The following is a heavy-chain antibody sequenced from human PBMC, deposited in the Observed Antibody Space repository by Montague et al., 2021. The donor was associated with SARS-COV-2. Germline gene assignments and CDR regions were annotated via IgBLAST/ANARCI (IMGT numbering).Heavy chain of an antibody. CDR1: GGSISSGSYY. D-gene: IGHD2-15*01. J-gene: IGHJ6*02. CDR3: AGGPAATYYYGMDV. V-gene: IGHV4-61*02. Sequence: TLSLTCTVSGGSISSGSYYWSWIRQPAGKGLEWIGRIYTSGSTNYNPSLKSPVTISVDTSKNQFSLKLSSVTAADTAVYYCAGGPAATYYYGMDVWGQGTVVTVSS. CDR2: IYTSGST.